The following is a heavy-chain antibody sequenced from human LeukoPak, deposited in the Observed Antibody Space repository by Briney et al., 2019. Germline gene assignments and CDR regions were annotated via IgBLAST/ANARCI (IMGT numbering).Heavy chain of an antibody. D-gene: IGHD3-16*01. J-gene: IGHJ4*02. V-gene: IGHV4-34*08. CDR1: GGTFSGYY. CDR3: ALTPRFFDY. Sequence: SETLSLTCAVYGGTFSGYYWSWIRQPPGKGLEWIGEINHSGSTNYNPSLKSRVTISVDTSKNQFSLKLSSVTAADTAVYYCALTPRFFDYGGQGPLVTVSS. CDR2: INHSGST.